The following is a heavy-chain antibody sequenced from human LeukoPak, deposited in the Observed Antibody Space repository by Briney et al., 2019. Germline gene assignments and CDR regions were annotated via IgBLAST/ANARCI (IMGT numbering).Heavy chain of an antibody. CDR3: ARVLYDSFDP. V-gene: IGHV4-61*01. CDR1: GASVSSGSYY. Sequence: SETLSLTCTVSGASVSSGSYYWSWIRQPPGKGLEWIGYLYYGGSTNYDPSLKNRFTISLDASKNQFSLRLTSVTAADTAVYYCARVLYDSFDPWGQGTLVTVSS. D-gene: IGHD2-8*01. CDR2: LYYGGST. J-gene: IGHJ5*02.